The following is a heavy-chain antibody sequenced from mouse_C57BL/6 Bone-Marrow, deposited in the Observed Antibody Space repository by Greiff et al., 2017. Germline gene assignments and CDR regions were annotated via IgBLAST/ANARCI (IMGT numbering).Heavy chain of an antibody. CDR1: GYAFSSSW. D-gene: IGHD1-1*01. J-gene: IGHJ3*01. CDR3: APYYYGSSGAWFAY. Sequence: VQLQQSGPELVKPGASVKISCKASGYAFSSSWMNWVKQRPGKGLEWIGRIYPGDGDTNYNGKFKGKATLTADKSSSTAYMQLSSLTSEDSAVYFCAPYYYGSSGAWFAYWGQGTLVTVSA. CDR2: IYPGDGDT. V-gene: IGHV1-82*01.